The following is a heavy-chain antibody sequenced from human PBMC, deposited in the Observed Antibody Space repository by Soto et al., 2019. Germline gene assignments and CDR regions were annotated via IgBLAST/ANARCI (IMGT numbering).Heavy chain of an antibody. CDR3: ARDPPRRSPPDL. D-gene: IGHD6-6*01. CDR1: GFTFSDYY. CDR2: ISSTSAYT. V-gene: IGHV3-11*05. J-gene: IGHJ5*02. Sequence: GGSLRLSCAVSGFTFSDYYMTWFRQAPGKGLEWVSYISSTSAYTNYADSVKGRFTISRDNAKNLLYLQMTSLRDEDTAVYFCARDPPRRSPPDLWGQGTPVTVSS.